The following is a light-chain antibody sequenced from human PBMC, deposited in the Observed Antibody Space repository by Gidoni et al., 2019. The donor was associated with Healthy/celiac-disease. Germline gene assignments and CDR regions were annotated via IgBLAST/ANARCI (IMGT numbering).Light chain of an antibody. Sequence: QSALTQPASVSGSPGQSITISCTGTSSDVGGYNYVSWYQQHPGKAPKLMIYDVSKRPSGVSNRFSGSKSGNTASLTISGLQTEDEADYYCSSYTSSSTSYVFRTET. CDR1: SSDVGGYNY. CDR3: SSYTSSSTSYV. J-gene: IGLJ1*01. CDR2: DVS. V-gene: IGLV2-14*01.